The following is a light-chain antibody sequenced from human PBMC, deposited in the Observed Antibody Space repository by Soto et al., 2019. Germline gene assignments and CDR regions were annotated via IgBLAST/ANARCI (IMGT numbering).Light chain of an antibody. CDR2: LGS. J-gene: IGKJ2*01. Sequence: DIVMTQSPLSLPVTPGEPASISCRSSQSLLHSNGYNYLNWYLQKPGQSPQLLIYLGSNRASGVPDRFSGSRSGTDFTLKISRVEAEDVRVYYCMQALQTVYTFGPGTKLEIK. V-gene: IGKV2-28*01. CDR3: MQALQTVYT. CDR1: QSLLHSNGYNY.